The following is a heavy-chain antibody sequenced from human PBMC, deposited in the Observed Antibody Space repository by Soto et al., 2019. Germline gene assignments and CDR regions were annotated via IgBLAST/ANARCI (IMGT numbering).Heavy chain of an antibody. J-gene: IGHJ4*02. Sequence: GGSLRLSCAASGFTFSSYAMHWVRQAPGKGLEWVAVISYDGSNKYYADSVKGRFTISRDNSKNTLYLQMNSLRAEDTALYYRPTNYSSDSWGQGTLVTVSS. CDR3: PTNYSSDS. CDR1: GFTFSSYA. CDR2: ISYDGSNK. V-gene: IGHV3-30-3*01. D-gene: IGHD2-21*01.